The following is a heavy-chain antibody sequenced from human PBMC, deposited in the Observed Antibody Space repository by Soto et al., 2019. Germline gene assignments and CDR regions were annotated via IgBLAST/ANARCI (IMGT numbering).Heavy chain of an antibody. V-gene: IGHV3-30*18. J-gene: IGHJ6*02. CDR3: AKARGANNWANYYGMDV. D-gene: IGHD1-1*01. CDR1: GFVFANYG. CDR2: ITYEGSNK. Sequence: GGSLRLSCAASGFVFANYGMHLVRQAPGKGLEWVALITYEGSNKYYADAVKGRFIISRDNAKNMVSLQMDSLRAEDTAVYYCAKARGANNWANYYGMDVWGQGTTATV.